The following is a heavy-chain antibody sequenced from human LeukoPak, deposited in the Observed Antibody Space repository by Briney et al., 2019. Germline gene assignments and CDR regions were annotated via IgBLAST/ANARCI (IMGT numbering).Heavy chain of an antibody. J-gene: IGHJ5*02. CDR1: GFTFSSYS. CDR2: ISSSSSYI. D-gene: IGHD3-10*01. V-gene: IGHV3-21*01. Sequence: GGSLRLSCAASGFTFSSYSMNWVRQAPGKGLEWVSSISSSSSYIYYADSVKGRFTISRDNAKNSLYLQMNSLRAEDTAVYYCARDFPMVRAAPTPGWFDPWGQGTLVTVSS. CDR3: ARDFPMVRAAPTPGWFDP.